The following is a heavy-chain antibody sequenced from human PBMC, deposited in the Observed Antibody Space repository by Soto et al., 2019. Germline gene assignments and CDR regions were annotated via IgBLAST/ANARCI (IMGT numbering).Heavy chain of an antibody. J-gene: IGHJ4*02. CDR1: GITFTNAW. V-gene: IGHV3-15*07. CDR3: ATRPLPHSKLLTLFDY. CDR2: IQSKADGETT. D-gene: IGHD3-9*01. Sequence: PGGPLRLSCAASGITFTNAWMNWLRQAPGKGLEWVGRIQSKADGETTDYAAPVKGRFTISRDDSKNILYLQMDSLKIEDTAIYYCATRPLPHSKLLTLFDYWGQGALVTISS.